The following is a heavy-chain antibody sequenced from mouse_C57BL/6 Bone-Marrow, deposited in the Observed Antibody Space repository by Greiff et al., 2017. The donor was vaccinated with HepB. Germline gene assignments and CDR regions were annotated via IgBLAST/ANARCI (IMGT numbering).Heavy chain of an antibody. D-gene: IGHD1-1*01. CDR2: IDPENGDT. V-gene: IGHV14-4*01. J-gene: IGHJ2*01. CDR1: GFNIKDDY. CDR3: PFIYWDYLDY. Sequence: VQLQQSGAELVRPGASVKLSCTASGFNIKDDYMHWVKQRPEQGLEWIGWIDPENGDTEYASKFQGKATITADTSSNTAYLQLSSLTSEDTAVYSCPFIYWDYLDYRGQGTTLPVSS.